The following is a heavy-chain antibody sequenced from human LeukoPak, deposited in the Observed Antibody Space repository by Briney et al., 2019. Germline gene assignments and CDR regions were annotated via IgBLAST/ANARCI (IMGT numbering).Heavy chain of an antibody. J-gene: IGHJ6*02. CDR2: IIPIVGSA. D-gene: IGHD3-16*01. V-gene: IGHV1-69*13. Sequence: SVKVSCKASGGTFINHAISWVRQAPGQGLEWMGGIIPIVGSAKYAQKFQDRVSITADESTTTAYMELSSLRSEDTAVYYCATQGGLSPFYNFGMDVWGRGTTVTVSS. CDR1: GGTFINHA. CDR3: ATQGGLSPFYNFGMDV.